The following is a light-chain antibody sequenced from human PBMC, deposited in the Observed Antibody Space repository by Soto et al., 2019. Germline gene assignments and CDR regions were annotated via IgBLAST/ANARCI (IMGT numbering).Light chain of an antibody. CDR3: SSYTGSSTYVL. CDR2: DVS. Sequence: QSALTQPASVSGSPGQSITISCTGTSSDVGGYNYVSWYQQHPGKAPKLMIYDVSNRPPGVSNRFSGSKSGNTASLTISGPQAEDESDYYCSSYTGSSTYVLFGGGTKLTVL. V-gene: IGLV2-14*01. J-gene: IGLJ2*01. CDR1: SSDVGGYNY.